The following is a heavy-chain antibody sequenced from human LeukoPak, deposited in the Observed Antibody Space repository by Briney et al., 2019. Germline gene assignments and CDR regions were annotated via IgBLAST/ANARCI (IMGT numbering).Heavy chain of an antibody. CDR1: GFTFDDYA. D-gene: IGHD4-17*01. CDR2: ISWNSGSI. CDR3: AKDMGLDYGDYVLQDYYYYGMDV. V-gene: IGHV3-9*01. Sequence: GGSLRLSCAASGFTFDDYAMHWVRQAPGKGLEWVSGISWNSGSIGYADSVKGRFTISRDNAKNSLYLQMNSLRAGDTALYYCAKDMGLDYGDYVLQDYYYYGMDVWGQGTTVTVSS. J-gene: IGHJ6*02.